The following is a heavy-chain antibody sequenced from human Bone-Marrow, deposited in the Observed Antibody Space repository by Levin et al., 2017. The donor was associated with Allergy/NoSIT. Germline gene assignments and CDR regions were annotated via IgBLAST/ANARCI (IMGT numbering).Heavy chain of an antibody. CDR2: ISSSGNTI. Sequence: PGGSLRLSCVDSGFSFSNYEMNWVRQAPGKGLEWISYISSSGNTIYYADSVKGRFTISRDNAKNSLFLQMNSLRAEDTAVYYCARDGDDHDYYRAGFDYWGQGTLVTVSS. V-gene: IGHV3-48*03. CDR1: GFSFSNYE. D-gene: IGHD3-22*01. CDR3: ARDGDDHDYYRAGFDY. J-gene: IGHJ4*02.